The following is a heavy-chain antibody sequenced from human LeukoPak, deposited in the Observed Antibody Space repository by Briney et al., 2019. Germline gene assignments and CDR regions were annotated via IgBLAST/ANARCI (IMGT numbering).Heavy chain of an antibody. CDR3: AREWGPGGTGTTPYYYGLDV. D-gene: IGHD1-1*01. Sequence: SVKVSCKASAGTFSSYAISWVRQAPGQGLEWMGRIIHILSITNYAQEFQGRVTITADKSTSTAYMGLSSLRSEDSAVYYCAREWGPGGTGTTPYYYGLDVWGPGATVTVSS. CDR2: IIHILSIT. J-gene: IGHJ6*02. V-gene: IGHV1-69*04. CDR1: AGTFSSYA.